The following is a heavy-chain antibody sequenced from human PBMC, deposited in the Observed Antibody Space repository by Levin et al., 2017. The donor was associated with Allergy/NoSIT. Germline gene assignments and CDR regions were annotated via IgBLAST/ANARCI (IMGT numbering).Heavy chain of an antibody. CDR1: GFTFSNAW. Sequence: GESLKISCAASGFTFSNAWMSWVRQAPGKGLEWVGRIKSKTDGGTTDYAAPVKGRFTISRDDSKNTLYLQMNSLKTEDTAVYYCTTDPISQWLVDYWGQGTLVTVSS. D-gene: IGHD6-19*01. CDR2: IKSKTDGGTT. CDR3: TTDPISQWLVDY. J-gene: IGHJ4*02. V-gene: IGHV3-15*01.